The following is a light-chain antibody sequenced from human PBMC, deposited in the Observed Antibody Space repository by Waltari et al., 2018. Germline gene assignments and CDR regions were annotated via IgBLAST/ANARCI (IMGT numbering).Light chain of an antibody. V-gene: IGLV1-44*01. CDR2: IDN. Sequence: QSVLTQPPSASGTPGQRVTISCSGSYSNIGRNAVNWYQQLPEAAPKLLIYIDNQGPSGVPDRFSGSKSGTSASLAISGLQSEDEAVYHCATWDDSLNAWVFGGGTKVTVL. J-gene: IGLJ3*02. CDR3: ATWDDSLNAWV. CDR1: YSNIGRNA.